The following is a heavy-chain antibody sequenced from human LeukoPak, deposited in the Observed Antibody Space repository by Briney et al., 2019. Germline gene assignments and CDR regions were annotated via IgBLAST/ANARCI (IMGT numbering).Heavy chain of an antibody. CDR3: ARARWLLRYFDY. V-gene: IGHV1-2*02. D-gene: IGHD2-21*02. Sequence: ASVKVSCKAPGYTFTGYYMHWVRQAPGQGLEWMGWINPNSGGTNYAQKFQGRVTMTRDTSISTAYMELSRLRSDDTAVYYCARARWLLRYFDYWGQGTLVTVPS. J-gene: IGHJ4*02. CDR2: INPNSGGT. CDR1: GYTFTGYY.